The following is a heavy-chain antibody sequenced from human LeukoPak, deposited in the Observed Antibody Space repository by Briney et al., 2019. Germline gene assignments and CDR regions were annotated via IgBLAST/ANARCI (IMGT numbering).Heavy chain of an antibody. D-gene: IGHD3-22*01. CDR2: INHSGST. CDR1: GGFFSGYY. Sequence: SETLSLTCAVYGGFFSGYYWSWIRQPPGKVLEWIGEINHSGSTNYNPSLKSRVTISVDKSINPFSLKLSSVTAADTVVYYCARVERTEDSSGDLDYWGQGTLVTVSS. J-gene: IGHJ4*02. CDR3: ARVERTEDSSGDLDY. V-gene: IGHV4-34*01.